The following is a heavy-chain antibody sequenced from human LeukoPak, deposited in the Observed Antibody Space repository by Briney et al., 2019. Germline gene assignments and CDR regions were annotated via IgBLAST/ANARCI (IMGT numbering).Heavy chain of an antibody. CDR3: ARKSSPLWFGELLSHDFDY. Sequence: GGSLKISCKGSGYSFTNYWIGWVRQMPGKGLEWMGVIYPGDSDTRYSPSFQGQVTISADKSISTAYLQWSSLKASDTAMYYCARKSSPLWFGELLSHDFDYWGQGTLVSVS. J-gene: IGHJ4*02. CDR1: GYSFTNYW. CDR2: IYPGDSDT. D-gene: IGHD3-10*01. V-gene: IGHV5-51*01.